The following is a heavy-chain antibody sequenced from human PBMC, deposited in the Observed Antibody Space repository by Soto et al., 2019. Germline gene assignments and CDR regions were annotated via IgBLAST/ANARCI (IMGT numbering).Heavy chain of an antibody. CDR1: GGTFSSYA. J-gene: IGHJ6*02. CDR3: ARRVLWFGELFSYYYGMDV. D-gene: IGHD3-10*01. V-gene: IGHV1-69*13. CDR2: IIPIFGTA. Sequence: SVKVSFKASGGTFSSYAISWVRQAPGQGLEWMGGIIPIFGTANYAQKFQGRVTITADESTSTAYMELSSLRSEDTAVYYCARRVLWFGELFSYYYGMDVWGQGTTVTVSS.